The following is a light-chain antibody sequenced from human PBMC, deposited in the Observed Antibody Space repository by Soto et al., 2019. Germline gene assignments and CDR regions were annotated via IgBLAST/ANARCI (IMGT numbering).Light chain of an antibody. J-gene: IGKJ2*01. V-gene: IGKV1-39*01. CDR3: QQSFSAPRT. CDR2: DVS. CDR1: QSIGRY. Sequence: DIQMTQSPSSLSASVGDRVTVTCRASQSIGRYLNWYQQKPGKAPKLLIYDVSSLQTGVPSRFSGGGSGTDFPLSLSGLQPEDFATYYCQQSFSAPRTFGQGTKLEIQ.